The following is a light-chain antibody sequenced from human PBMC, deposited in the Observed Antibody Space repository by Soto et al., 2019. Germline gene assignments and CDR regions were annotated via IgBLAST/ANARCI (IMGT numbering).Light chain of an antibody. CDR1: RSNIGSNT. Sequence: QSVLTQPPSASGTPGQRVTISCSGSRSNIGSNTVHWYQQLPGTAPKVLIYSDNQRPSGVPDRFSASKSGTSASLAISGLQSEDEADYYCASWDDSLDGGVFGTGTKLTVL. V-gene: IGLV1-44*01. J-gene: IGLJ1*01. CDR2: SDN. CDR3: ASWDDSLDGGV.